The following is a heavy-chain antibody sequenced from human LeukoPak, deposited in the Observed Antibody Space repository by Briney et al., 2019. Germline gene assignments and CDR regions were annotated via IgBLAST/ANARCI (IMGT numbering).Heavy chain of an antibody. CDR2: IYYSGST. V-gene: IGHV4-39*01. CDR1: GGSISSSSYY. D-gene: IGHD5-18*01. Sequence: SETLSLTCTVSGGSISSSSYYWGWIRQPPGKGLEWIGSIYYSGSTYYNPSLKSRVTISVDTSKNQFSLKLSSVTAADTAVYYCARGYSYGSPFGYWGQGTLVTVS. J-gene: IGHJ4*02. CDR3: ARGYSYGSPFGY.